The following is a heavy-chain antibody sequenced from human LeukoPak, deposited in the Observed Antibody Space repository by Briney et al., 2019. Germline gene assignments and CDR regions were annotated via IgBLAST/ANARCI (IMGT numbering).Heavy chain of an antibody. J-gene: IGHJ5*02. V-gene: IGHV3-13*01. Sequence: GGSLRLSCAASGFTFSSYGMHWVRQPTGKGLEWVSAIGTAGDTYYSHSVKGRFTISRENAKNSLYLHMNSLSAGDTAVYFCARGHMLTGYYNFAWFDPWGQGTLVTVSS. CDR3: ARGHMLTGYYNFAWFDP. CDR1: GFTFSSYG. CDR2: IGTAGDT. D-gene: IGHD3-9*01.